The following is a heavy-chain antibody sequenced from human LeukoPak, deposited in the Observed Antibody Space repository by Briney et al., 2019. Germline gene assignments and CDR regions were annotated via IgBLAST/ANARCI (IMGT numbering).Heavy chain of an antibody. Sequence: PGGSLRLSCAASGFTFSSYDMHWVRQPTGKGLEWVSGIGTAGDTHYPGSVKGRFTISRENAKNSLYLQMNSLRAGDTAVYYCARDRAYYGSVYFDFWGQGTLVTVSS. V-gene: IGHV3-13*01. CDR2: IGTAGDT. D-gene: IGHD3-10*01. CDR1: GFTFSSYD. CDR3: ARDRAYYGSVYFDF. J-gene: IGHJ4*02.